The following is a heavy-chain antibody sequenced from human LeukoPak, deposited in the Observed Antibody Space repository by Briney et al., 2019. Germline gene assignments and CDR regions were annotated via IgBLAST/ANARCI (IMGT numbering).Heavy chain of an antibody. D-gene: IGHD3-22*01. V-gene: IGHV4-61*10. CDR1: GGSISSGSYY. Sequence: PSETLSLTCTVSGGSISSGSYYWSWIRQPAGKGLEWIGYIYYSGSTNYNPSLKSRVTISVDTSKNQFSLKLSSVTAADTAVYYCARSPNRYYYDSSGYRSDAFDIWGQGTMVTVSS. CDR3: ARSPNRYYYDSSGYRSDAFDI. J-gene: IGHJ3*02. CDR2: IYYSGST.